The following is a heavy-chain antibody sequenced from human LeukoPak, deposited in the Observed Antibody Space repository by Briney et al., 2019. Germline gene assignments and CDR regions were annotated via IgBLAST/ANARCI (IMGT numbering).Heavy chain of an antibody. CDR3: AREESGGYFDY. CDR2: INPTGTGT. J-gene: IGHJ4*02. D-gene: IGHD2-8*02. CDR1: GYTFTNYY. V-gene: IGHV1-46*01. Sequence: ASVKVSCKASGYTFTNYYMHWVRRAPGQGLEWMGLINPTGTGTNYAQKFRGRVTLTRDTSTTTVYMELSSLRSEDTAVYYCAREESGGYFDYWGQGTPVTVSS.